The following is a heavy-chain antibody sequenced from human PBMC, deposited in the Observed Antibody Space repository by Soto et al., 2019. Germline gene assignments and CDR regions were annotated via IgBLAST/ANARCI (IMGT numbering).Heavy chain of an antibody. J-gene: IGHJ6*02. CDR1: GFTFSSYA. Sequence: QVQLVESGGGVVQPGRSLRLSCAASGFTFSSYAMHWVRQAPGKGLEWVAVISYDGSNKYYADSVKGRFTISRDNSKNTLYLRMNSLRAEDTAVYYCARDPYSSSYYYYGMDVWGQGTTVTVSS. D-gene: IGHD6-6*01. CDR3: ARDPYSSSYYYYGMDV. V-gene: IGHV3-30-3*01. CDR2: ISYDGSNK.